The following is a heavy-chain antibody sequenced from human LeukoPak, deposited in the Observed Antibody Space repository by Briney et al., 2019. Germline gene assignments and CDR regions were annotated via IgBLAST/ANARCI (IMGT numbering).Heavy chain of an antibody. CDR1: GGSISSGGYY. J-gene: IGHJ5*02. CDR2: IYYSGST. D-gene: IGHD6-19*01. CDR3: ARHGLAQWLPQNVNWFDP. Sequence: PSETLSLTCTVSGGSISSGGYYWSWIRQHPGKGLEWIGYIYYSGSTYYNPSLKSRVTISVDTSKNQFSLKLSSVTAADTAVYYCARHGLAQWLPQNVNWFDPWGQGTLVTVSS. V-gene: IGHV4-39*01.